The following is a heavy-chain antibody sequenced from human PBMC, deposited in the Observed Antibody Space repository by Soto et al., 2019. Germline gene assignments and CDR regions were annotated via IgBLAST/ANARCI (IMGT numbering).Heavy chain of an antibody. J-gene: IGHJ6*03. V-gene: IGHV3-9*01. CDR2: ISWNSATI. Sequence: VQLVESGGGLVQPGRTLRLSCAASGFTFGDYAMHWVRQAPGKGLEWVSGISWNSATIAYADSVKDRFTISRNNAQKSLYLQMKALTTDDTALYYCAKVAVTGPLFYYYYIDVWGQGTTVTVSS. CDR1: GFTFGDYA. D-gene: IGHD2-15*01. CDR3: AKVAVTGPLFYYYYIDV.